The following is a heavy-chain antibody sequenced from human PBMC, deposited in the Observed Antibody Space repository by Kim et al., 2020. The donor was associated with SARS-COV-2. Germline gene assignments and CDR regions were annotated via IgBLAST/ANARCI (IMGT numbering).Heavy chain of an antibody. D-gene: IGHD2-21*02. CDR3: ARDVFPLTASWYGMDV. J-gene: IGHJ6*02. Sequence: DPVKGRFTISRDNSKNTLYLQMNSLRAEDTAVYYCARDVFPLTASWYGMDVWGQGTTVTVSS. V-gene: IGHV3-30*07.